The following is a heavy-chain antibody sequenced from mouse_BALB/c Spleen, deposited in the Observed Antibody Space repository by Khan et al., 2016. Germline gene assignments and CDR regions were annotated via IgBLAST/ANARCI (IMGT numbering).Heavy chain of an antibody. CDR1: GYTFSSYW. Sequence: QVRLQQSGAELMKPGASVKISCKATGYTFSSYWIEWVKQRPGHGLEWIGEILPGSGSTNYNEKFKGKATFTADTSSNTAYMQLSSLTSEDSAVYYWARFGYGLGFDVWGAGTTVTVSS. CDR3: ARFGYGLGFDV. D-gene: IGHD2-2*01. V-gene: IGHV1-9*01. CDR2: ILPGSGST. J-gene: IGHJ1*01.